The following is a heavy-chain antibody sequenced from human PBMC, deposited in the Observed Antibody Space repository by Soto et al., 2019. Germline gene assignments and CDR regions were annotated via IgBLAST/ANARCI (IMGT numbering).Heavy chain of an antibody. V-gene: IGHV6-1*01. CDR2: TYYRSKWYN. D-gene: IGHD5-12*01. Sequence: PTQTLSLTCAISGDHVSRNSAAWNWIRPSPSRGLEWLGRTYYRSKWYNDYAVSVKSRITINPDTSKNQFSLQLNSVTPEDTAVYYCARDGSGYDDGMDVWGQGTTVTVSS. CDR3: ARDGSGYDDGMDV. CDR1: GDHVSRNSAA. J-gene: IGHJ6*02.